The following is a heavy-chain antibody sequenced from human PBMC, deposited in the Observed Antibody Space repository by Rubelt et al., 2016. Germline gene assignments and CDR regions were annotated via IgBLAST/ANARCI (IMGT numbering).Heavy chain of an antibody. J-gene: IGHJ4*02. CDR3: ARHPTALDIYYFDY. CDR2: TQYRGST. V-gene: IGHV4-39*01. D-gene: IGHD5-18*01. Sequence: QLQLQESGLGLVKPSETLSLTCTVSGASISSRSYFWGWIRQPPGKGLEWIGSTQYRGSTYYNAVLKSRATISVDTSKNQFSLKLSSVTAADTAVYYCARHPTALDIYYFDYWGQGTLVTVSS. CDR1: GASISSRSYF.